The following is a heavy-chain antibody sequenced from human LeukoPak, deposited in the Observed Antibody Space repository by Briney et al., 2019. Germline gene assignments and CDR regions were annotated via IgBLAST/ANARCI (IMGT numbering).Heavy chain of an antibody. J-gene: IGHJ4*02. CDR3: ARYQQSPVRDFDY. D-gene: IGHD3-10*01. Sequence: GSLRLSCAASGFTFSDYYMSWIRQAPGKGLEWVSYIGTSGSTVYYADSVKGRFTTSRDNAENSLYLQMNSLRAEDTAVYFCARYQQSPVRDFDYWGQGTLVTVSS. CDR2: IGTSGSTV. V-gene: IGHV3-11*01. CDR1: GFTFSDYY.